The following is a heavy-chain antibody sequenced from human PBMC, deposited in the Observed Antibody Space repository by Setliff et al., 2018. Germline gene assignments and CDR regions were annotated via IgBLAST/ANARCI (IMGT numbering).Heavy chain of an antibody. CDR3: ATTTLGRYCSGGNCYFGY. Sequence: SETLSLTCSVSGDSIFDNYWSWIRQSPGRGLEWIAYISYTGSTNYNPSLKSRVTISLDTSKNHFSLKLTSVTAADTAVYYCATTTLGRYCSGGNCYFGYWGQGTLVTVS. V-gene: IGHV4-59*12. D-gene: IGHD2-15*01. CDR1: GDSIFDNY. J-gene: IGHJ4*02. CDR2: ISYTGST.